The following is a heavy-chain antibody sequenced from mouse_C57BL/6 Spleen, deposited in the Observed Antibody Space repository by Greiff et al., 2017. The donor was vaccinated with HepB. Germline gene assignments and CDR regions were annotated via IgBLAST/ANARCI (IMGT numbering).Heavy chain of an antibody. V-gene: IGHV1-50*01. CDR2: IDPSDSYT. D-gene: IGHD1-1*01. CDR3: ARKGYYGSSYKGAMDY. CDR1: GYTFTSYW. Sequence: QVQLQQPGAELVKPGASVKLSCKASGYTFTSYWMQGVKQRPGQGLEWIGEIDPSDSYTNYNQKFKGKATLTVDTSSSTAYMQLSSLTSEDSAVYYCARKGYYGSSYKGAMDYWGQGTSVTVSS. J-gene: IGHJ4*01.